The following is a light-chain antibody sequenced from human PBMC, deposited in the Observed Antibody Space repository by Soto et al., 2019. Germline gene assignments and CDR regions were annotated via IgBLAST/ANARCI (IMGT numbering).Light chain of an antibody. CDR2: GAS. Sequence: EIVMTQSPATLTVSPGERVTLSCRASQSVNTNVAWYQQKVGQAPRLLIYGASTRATAIPARFRGSGSGTEFTLTISSIQSEDFTTYYCQQYNSWPPYTFGQGTKLEIK. V-gene: IGKV3-15*01. CDR3: QQYNSWPPYT. CDR1: QSVNTN. J-gene: IGKJ2*01.